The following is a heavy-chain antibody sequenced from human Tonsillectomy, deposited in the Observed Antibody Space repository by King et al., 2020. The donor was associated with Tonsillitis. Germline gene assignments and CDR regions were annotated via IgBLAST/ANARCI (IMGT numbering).Heavy chain of an antibody. CDR2: ITSGSTYI. J-gene: IGHJ6*03. Sequence: VQLVESGGGLVKPGGSLRLSCAASGFTFSNYSMNWVRQAPGKGLEWVSSITSGSTYIYYADSVKGRFTISRDNAKNSLYLQMNSLRAEDTAVYYCARVILGSSGGRRYFYYMDVWGKGTTVTVSS. CDR1: GFTFSNYS. V-gene: IGHV3-21*01. CDR3: ARVILGSSGGRRYFYYMDV. D-gene: IGHD6-13*01.